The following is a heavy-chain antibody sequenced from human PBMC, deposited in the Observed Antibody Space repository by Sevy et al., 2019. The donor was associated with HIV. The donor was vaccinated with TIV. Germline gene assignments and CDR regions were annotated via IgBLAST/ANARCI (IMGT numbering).Heavy chain of an antibody. Sequence: GGSLRLSSTASGFTFSDYYMSWIRQAPGKGLEWVSYISTSSSYTSYPDSVKGQFTISRDNAKNSLYLQMNSLRVEDTAVYYCARVRYNYGQKYFDYWGQGTLVTVSS. J-gene: IGHJ4*02. V-gene: IGHV3-11*06. CDR2: ISTSSSYT. CDR1: GFTFSDYY. CDR3: ARVRYNYGQKYFDY. D-gene: IGHD5-18*01.